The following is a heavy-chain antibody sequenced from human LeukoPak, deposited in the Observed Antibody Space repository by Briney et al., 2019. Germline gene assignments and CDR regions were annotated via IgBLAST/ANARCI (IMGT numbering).Heavy chain of an antibody. V-gene: IGHV3-30*18. Sequence: GRSLRLSCAASGFTFSSYGMHWVRQAPGKGLEWVAVISYDGSNKFYADSVKGRFTISRDNSKNTLYLEMNSLRADDTGLYYCAKDVGLQSSGPLYNWFDPWGQGTLVTVSS. J-gene: IGHJ5*02. D-gene: IGHD3-22*01. CDR3: AKDVGLQSSGPLYNWFDP. CDR2: ISYDGSNK. CDR1: GFTFSSYG.